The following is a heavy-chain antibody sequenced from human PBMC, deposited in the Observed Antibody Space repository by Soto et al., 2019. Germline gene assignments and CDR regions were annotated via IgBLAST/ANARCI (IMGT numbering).Heavy chain of an antibody. CDR1: GGYISNGGYY. Sequence: LSLTCIVSGGYISNGGYYWNWIRQRPGQGLEWIGCIQISGNTYYTPSLRSRLTISVDTSKNYFSLKLTSVTAADTAVYYCARGWREMATVPYYFDSWGQGTLVTVSS. D-gene: IGHD4-4*01. J-gene: IGHJ4*02. V-gene: IGHV4-31*03. CDR3: ARGWREMATVPYYFDS. CDR2: IQISGNT.